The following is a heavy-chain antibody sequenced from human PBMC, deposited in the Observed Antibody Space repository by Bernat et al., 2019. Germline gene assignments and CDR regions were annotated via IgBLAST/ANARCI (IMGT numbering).Heavy chain of an antibody. Sequence: QVQLQQWGAGLLKPSETLSLTCAVYGGSFSGYYWSWIRQPPGKGLEWIGEINHSGSTNYNPSLKRRVTISVDTSKNQFSLKLSSVTAADTAVDYCASGFTIFGVVTNYYYGMDVWGQGTTVTVSS. CDR3: ASGFTIFGVVTNYYYGMDV. V-gene: IGHV4-34*01. D-gene: IGHD3-3*01. CDR2: INHSGST. CDR1: GGSFSGYY. J-gene: IGHJ6*02.